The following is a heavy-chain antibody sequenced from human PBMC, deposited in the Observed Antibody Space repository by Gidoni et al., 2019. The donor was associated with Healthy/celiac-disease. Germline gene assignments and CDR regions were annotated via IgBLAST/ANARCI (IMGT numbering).Heavy chain of an antibody. CDR1: GGSFRGYY. V-gene: IGHV4-34*01. Sequence: QVQLQQWGAGLLKPSETLSPTCAVYGGSFRGYYWSWIRHTPGQGLEWNGEINHSGSTNYNPSLKSRVTISVDTSKNQFSLKLSSVTAADTAVYYCASGSHKEGATPYYYYGMDVWGQGTTVTVSS. CDR2: INHSGST. CDR3: ASGSHKEGATPYYYYGMDV. D-gene: IGHD1-26*01. J-gene: IGHJ6*02.